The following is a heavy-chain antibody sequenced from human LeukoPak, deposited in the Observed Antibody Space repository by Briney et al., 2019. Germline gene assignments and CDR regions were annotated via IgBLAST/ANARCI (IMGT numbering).Heavy chain of an antibody. CDR1: GFTFSSYW. CDR3: ARDINFYGGNLFDY. CDR2: IKQDGSEK. D-gene: IGHD4-23*01. J-gene: IGHJ4*02. V-gene: IGHV3-7*01. Sequence: GGSLGLSCAASGFTFSSYWMSWVRQAPGKGLEWVANIKQDGSEKYYVDSVKGRFTISRDNAKNSLYLQMNSLRAEDTAVYYCARDINFYGGNLFDYWGQGTLVTVSS.